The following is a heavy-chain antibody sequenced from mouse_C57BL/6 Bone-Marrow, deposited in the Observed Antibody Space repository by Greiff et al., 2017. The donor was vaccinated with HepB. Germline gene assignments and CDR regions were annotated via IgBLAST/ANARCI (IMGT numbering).Heavy chain of an antibody. J-gene: IGHJ4*01. D-gene: IGHD1-1*01. V-gene: IGHV3-6*01. CDR2: ISYDGSN. Sequence: ESGPGLVKPSQSLSITCSVTGYSITSGYYWNWIRQFPGNKLEWMGYISYDGSNNYNPSLKNRISITRDTSKNQFFLKLNSVTTEDTATYYCAITTVVATDYWGQGTSVTVSS. CDR3: AITTVVATDY. CDR1: GYSITSGYY.